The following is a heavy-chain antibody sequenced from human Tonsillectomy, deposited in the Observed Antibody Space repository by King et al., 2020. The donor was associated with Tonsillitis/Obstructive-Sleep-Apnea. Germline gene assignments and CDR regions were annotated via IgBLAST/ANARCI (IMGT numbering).Heavy chain of an antibody. D-gene: IGHD3-16*01. V-gene: IGHV4-61*01. Sequence: VQLQESGPGLVKPSETLSLTCTVSGGSVSSGSYYWSWIRQPPGKGLEWIGYIYYSGSTNYNPSLKSRVTISVDTSKNQFSLKLSSVSAADTAVYYCARDGSYGISPMDVWGKGTTVTVSS. CDR3: ARDGSYGISPMDV. CDR1: GGSVSSGSYY. J-gene: IGHJ6*03. CDR2: IYYSGST.